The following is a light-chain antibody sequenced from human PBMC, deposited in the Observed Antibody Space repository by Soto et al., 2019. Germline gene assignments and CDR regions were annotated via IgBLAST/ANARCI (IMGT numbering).Light chain of an antibody. CDR2: DAS. CDR3: QQRSKWPPEVT. V-gene: IGKV3-11*01. CDR1: QSVSSY. J-gene: IGKJ5*01. Sequence: EIVLTQFPATLSLSPGERATLSCRASQSVSSYLAWYQQKPGQAPRLLIYDASNRATGISARFSGSGSGTDFTLTISSLEPEDFAVYYCQQRSKWPPEVTFGQGTRLEI.